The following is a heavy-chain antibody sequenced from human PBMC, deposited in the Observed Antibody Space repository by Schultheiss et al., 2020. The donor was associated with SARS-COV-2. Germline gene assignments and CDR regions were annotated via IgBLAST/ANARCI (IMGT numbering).Heavy chain of an antibody. CDR1: GGSISSSSYY. Sequence: SETLSLTCTVSGGSISSSSYYWGWIRQPPGKGLEWIGSIYYSGSTYYNPSLKSRVTISVDTSKNQVSLQLNSVTPEDTAVYYCARVIALGRGFDYWGQGTLVTVSS. CDR2: IYYSGST. J-gene: IGHJ4*02. V-gene: IGHV4-39*07. D-gene: IGHD7-27*01. CDR3: ARVIALGRGFDY.